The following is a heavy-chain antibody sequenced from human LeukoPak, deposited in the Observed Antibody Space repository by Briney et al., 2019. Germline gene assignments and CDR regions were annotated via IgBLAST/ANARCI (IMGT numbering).Heavy chain of an antibody. Sequence: GGSLRLSCAASGFTFSSYEMNWVRQAPGKGLEWVSYISSSGSTIYYADSVKGRFTISRDNAKNSLYLQMNSLRAEDTAVYYCARVGLIQLWLREGHYFDYWGQGTLVTVSS. CDR3: ARVGLIQLWLREGHYFDY. D-gene: IGHD5-18*01. J-gene: IGHJ4*02. CDR1: GFTFSSYE. V-gene: IGHV3-48*03. CDR2: ISSSGSTI.